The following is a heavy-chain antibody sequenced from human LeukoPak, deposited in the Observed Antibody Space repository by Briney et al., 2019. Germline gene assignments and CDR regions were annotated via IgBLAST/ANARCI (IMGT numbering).Heavy chain of an antibody. CDR1: GSTFSSYA. CDR2: ISYDGSNK. J-gene: IGHJ5*02. Sequence: GGSLRLSCAASGSTFSSYAMHWVRQAPGKGLEWVAVISYDGSNKYYADSVKGRFTISRDNSKNTLYLQMNSLRAEDTAVYYCARENYYDSSGYPNWFDPWGQGTLVTVSS. D-gene: IGHD3-22*01. V-gene: IGHV3-30*04. CDR3: ARENYYDSSGYPNWFDP.